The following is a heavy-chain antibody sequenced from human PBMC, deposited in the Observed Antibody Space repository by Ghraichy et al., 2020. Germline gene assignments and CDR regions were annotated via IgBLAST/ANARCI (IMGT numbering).Heavy chain of an antibody. V-gene: IGHV3-30*18. CDR1: GFTFSSYG. D-gene: IGHD1-26*01. Sequence: GGSLRLSCAASGFTFSSYGMHWVRQAPGKGLEWVAVISYDGSNKYYADSVKGRFTISRDNSKNTLYLQMNSLRAEDTAVYYCAKETAGGSYRALDVWGQGTTVTVSS. J-gene: IGHJ6*02. CDR2: ISYDGSNK. CDR3: AKETAGGSYRALDV.